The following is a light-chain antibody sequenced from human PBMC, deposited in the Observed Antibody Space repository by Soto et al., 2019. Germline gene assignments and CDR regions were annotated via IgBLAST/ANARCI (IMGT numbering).Light chain of an antibody. Sequence: EIVLTQSPGTMYLSPGERATLSCRASHTISSSYLAWYQQKPGQAPRLLMYGISRRATGIPDRFSGSGSGTDFTLTITSLEHEDCAVYYCQQYVTSSPRTFGQGTKVEIK. V-gene: IGKV3-20*01. CDR2: GIS. CDR1: HTISSSY. CDR3: QQYVTSSPRT. J-gene: IGKJ1*01.